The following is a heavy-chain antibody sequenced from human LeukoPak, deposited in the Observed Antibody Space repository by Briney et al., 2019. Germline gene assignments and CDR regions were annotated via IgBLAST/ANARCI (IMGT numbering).Heavy chain of an antibody. V-gene: IGHV3-30-3*01. CDR3: ARATPYQLLLIGY. Sequence: GGSLRLSCAVSGFIVSSDYMTWVRQAPGKGLEWVAVISYDGSNKYYADSVKGRFTISRDNSKNTLYLQMNSLRAEDTAVYYCARATPYQLLLIGYWGQGTLVTVSS. CDR2: ISYDGSNK. CDR1: GFIVSSDY. J-gene: IGHJ4*02. D-gene: IGHD2-2*01.